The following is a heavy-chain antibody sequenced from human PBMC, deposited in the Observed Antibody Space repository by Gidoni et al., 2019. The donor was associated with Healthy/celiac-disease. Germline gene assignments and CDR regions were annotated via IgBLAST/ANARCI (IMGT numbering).Heavy chain of an antibody. J-gene: IGHJ3*02. D-gene: IGHD6-13*01. CDR2: ISSSSSTI. V-gene: IGHV3-48*02. Sequence: EVQLVESGGGLVQPGGSLRLSCAACGFTFSSYSMNWVRQAPGKGLEWVSYISSSSSTIYYADSVKGRFTISRDNAKNSLYLQMNSLRDEDTAVYYCAESSSWFYDAFDIWGQGTMVTVSS. CDR3: AESSSWFYDAFDI. CDR1: GFTFSSYS.